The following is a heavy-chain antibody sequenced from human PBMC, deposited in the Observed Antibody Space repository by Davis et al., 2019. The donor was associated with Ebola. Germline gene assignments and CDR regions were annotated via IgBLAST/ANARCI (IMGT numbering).Heavy chain of an antibody. CDR2: IYLDDDK. V-gene: IGHV2-5*02. D-gene: IGHD4-17*01. CDR3: AHSRYGDYDRGMEFDY. J-gene: IGHJ4*02. CDR1: GFSLSTSGVG. Sequence: SSPTLLKPTPTLTLTCSFSGFSLSTSGVGVGWIRQPPGKALEWLALIYLDDDKRYSPSLKSRPTITKDTPKNQVVLTMTNMDPVDTATYCCAHSRYGDYDRGMEFDYWGQGTLVTVSS.